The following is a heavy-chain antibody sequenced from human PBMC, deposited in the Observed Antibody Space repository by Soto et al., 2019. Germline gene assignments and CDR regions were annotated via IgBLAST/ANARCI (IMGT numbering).Heavy chain of an antibody. D-gene: IGHD6-13*01. CDR3: ARNGWSSSWPTAEDYNWFDP. CDR2: IYYSGST. J-gene: IGHJ5*02. CDR1: GGSVSSGSYY. Sequence: PSETLSLTCTVSGGSVSSGSYYWSWIRQPPGKGLEWIGYIYYSGSTNYNPSLKSRVTISVDTSKNQFSLKLSSVTASDTAVYYFARNGWSSSWPTAEDYNWFDPWGQGTLVTVSS. V-gene: IGHV4-61*01.